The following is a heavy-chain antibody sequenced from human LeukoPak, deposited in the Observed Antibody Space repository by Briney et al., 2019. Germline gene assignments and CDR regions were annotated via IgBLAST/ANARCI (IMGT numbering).Heavy chain of an antibody. Sequence: SETLSLTCAVYGGSFSGYYWSWIRQPPGKGLEWIGEINHSGSTNYNPSLKSRVTISVDTSKNQFSLKLSSVTAADTAVYYCARARVVVVTANRGPDYYYMDVWGKGTTVTVSS. D-gene: IGHD2-21*02. J-gene: IGHJ6*03. CDR1: GGSFSGYY. CDR3: ARARVVVVTANRGPDYYYMDV. CDR2: INHSGST. V-gene: IGHV4-34*01.